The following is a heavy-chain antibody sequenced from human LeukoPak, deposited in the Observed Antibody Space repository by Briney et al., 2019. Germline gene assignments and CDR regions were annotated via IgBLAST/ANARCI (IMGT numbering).Heavy chain of an antibody. CDR3: ARVPGYSSSWYAVGDAFDI. V-gene: IGHV4-34*01. J-gene: IGHJ3*02. Sequence: SETLSLTCAVYGGSFSGYYWSWIRQPPGKGLEWIGEINHSGSTNYNPSLKSRVTISVDTSKNQFSLKLSSVTAADTAVYYCARVPGYSSSWYAVGDAFDIWGQGTMVTVSS. CDR1: GGSFSGYY. CDR2: INHSGST. D-gene: IGHD6-13*01.